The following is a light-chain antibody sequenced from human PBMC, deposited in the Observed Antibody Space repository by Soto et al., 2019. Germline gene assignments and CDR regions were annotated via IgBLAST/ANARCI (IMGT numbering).Light chain of an antibody. CDR3: QQRSNWPPVT. CDR2: DAS. V-gene: IGKV3-11*01. CDR1: QSISSY. Sequence: EIVVTQSPATLSLSPGERATLPCRASQSISSYLAWYQQKPGQAPRLPIHDASNRAAGIPARFSGSGSGTDFTLTISSLEPEDFAIYYCQQRSNWPPVTFGGGTKVEIK. J-gene: IGKJ4*01.